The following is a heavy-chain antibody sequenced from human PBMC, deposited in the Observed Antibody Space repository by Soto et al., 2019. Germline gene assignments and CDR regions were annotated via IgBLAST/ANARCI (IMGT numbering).Heavy chain of an antibody. CDR2: ISSSGKTI. J-gene: IGHJ4*02. CDR3: TRDPQNLFGDYNY. D-gene: IGHD4-17*01. CDR1: GGTCSDYY. Sequence: GGSQRLSCTASGGTCSDYYMGWIRQAPGRGLEWIAYISSSGKTIYYADSVRGRFTISRDNAKNSLFLQMNSLRAEDTAVYYCTRDPQNLFGDYNYWGQGTLVTVSS. V-gene: IGHV3-11*01.